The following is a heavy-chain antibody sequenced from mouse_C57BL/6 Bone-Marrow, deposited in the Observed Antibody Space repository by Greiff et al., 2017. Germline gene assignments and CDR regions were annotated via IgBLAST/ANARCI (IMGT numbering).Heavy chain of an antibody. Sequence: EVQLQQSGAELVRPGASVKLSCTASGFNIKDDYMPWVKQRPEQGLEWLGWIDPENGDTEYASKFQGKATITADPSSNTAYLQLSSLTAEDTSVYYCTTTWDDYWGQGTTLTVSS. CDR3: TTTWDDY. J-gene: IGHJ2*01. V-gene: IGHV14-4*01. CDR1: GFNIKDDY. CDR2: IDPENGDT. D-gene: IGHD4-1*01.